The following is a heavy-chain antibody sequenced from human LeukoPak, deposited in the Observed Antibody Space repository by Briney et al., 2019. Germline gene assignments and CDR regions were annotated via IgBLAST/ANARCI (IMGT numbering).Heavy chain of an antibody. V-gene: IGHV3-23*01. CDR1: GFTFNTHA. J-gene: IGHJ6*03. D-gene: IGHD3-10*01. Sequence: GGSLRLSCAASGFTFNTHAMNWVRQAPGKGLEWVSAISGSGGSTYYAESVKGRFTISRDNSKNTLYLQMNSLRAEDTAVYYCAKVSGELSYYYYYKDVWGKGPRSPSP. CDR2: ISGSGGST. CDR3: AKVSGELSYYYYYKDV.